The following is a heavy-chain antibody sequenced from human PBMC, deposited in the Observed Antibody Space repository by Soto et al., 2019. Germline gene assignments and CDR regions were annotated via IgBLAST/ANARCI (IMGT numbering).Heavy chain of an antibody. V-gene: IGHV1-46*01. D-gene: IGHD2-15*01. CDR2: INPSGGST. CDR3: AYSGARGYYYYGMDV. CDR1: GYTFTSYY. J-gene: IGHJ6*02. Sequence: GGSVKVSCKASGYTFTSYYMHWVRQAPGQGLEWMGIINPSGGSTSYAQKFQGRVTMTRDTSTSTVYMELSSLRSEDTAVYYCAYSGARGYYYYGMDVWGQGTTVTVSS.